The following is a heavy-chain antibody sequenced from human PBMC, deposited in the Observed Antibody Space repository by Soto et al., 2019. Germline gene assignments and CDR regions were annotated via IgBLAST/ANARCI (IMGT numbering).Heavy chain of an antibody. CDR2: IYYSGST. V-gene: IGHV4-59*01. CDR1: GGSISSYY. D-gene: IGHD4-17*01. Sequence: PSETLSLTCTVSGGSISSYYWSWIRQPPGKGLEWIGYIYYSGSTNYNPSLKSRVTISVDTSKNQFSLKLSSVTAADTAVYYCARADYGDYLYYFDYWGQGTLVTVS. J-gene: IGHJ4*02. CDR3: ARADYGDYLYYFDY.